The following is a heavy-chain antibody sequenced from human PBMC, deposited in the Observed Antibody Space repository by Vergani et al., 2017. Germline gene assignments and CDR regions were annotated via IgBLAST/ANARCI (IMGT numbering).Heavy chain of an antibody. CDR3: AKGGGEYXFDY. J-gene: IGHJ4*02. Sequence: EVQLLESGGGLVQPGGSLRPSCAASGFTFSNYAMNWVRQAPGKGLQWVSGISGSGAKTHYADSVKGRFTISRDNSKNTLYLQMNSLRAEDTAVYYCAKGGGEYXFDYWGQGTLVTVSS. CDR1: GFTFSNYA. D-gene: IGHD3-16*01. V-gene: IGHV3-23*01. CDR2: ISGSGAKT.